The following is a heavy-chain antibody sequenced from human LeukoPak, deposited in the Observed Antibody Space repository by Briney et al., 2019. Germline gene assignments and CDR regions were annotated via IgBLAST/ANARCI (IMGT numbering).Heavy chain of an antibody. V-gene: IGHV3-30-3*01. CDR2: ISYDGSNK. CDR3: ASGTGDLNY. J-gene: IGHJ4*02. Sequence: GRSLRLSCAASGFTFSNYALHWVRQAPGKGLEWVAVISYDGSNKYYADPVKGRFTISRDNSKNTLYLQMNSLRAEDTAVYYCASGTGDLNYWGQGTLVTVSS. D-gene: IGHD7-27*01. CDR1: GFTFSNYA.